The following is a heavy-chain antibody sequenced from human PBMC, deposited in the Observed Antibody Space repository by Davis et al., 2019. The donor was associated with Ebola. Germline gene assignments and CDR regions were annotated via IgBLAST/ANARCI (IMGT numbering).Heavy chain of an antibody. V-gene: IGHV3-11*04. CDR1: GFTFSDYY. Sequence: PGGSLRLSCAASGFTFSDYYMSWIRQAPGKGLEWVSYISSSGSTIYYADSVKGRFTISRDNAKNSLYLQMNSLRDEDTAVYYCARDRRYYDSSGSYDYWGQGTLVTVSS. J-gene: IGHJ4*02. CDR3: ARDRRYYDSSGSYDY. CDR2: ISSSGSTI. D-gene: IGHD3-22*01.